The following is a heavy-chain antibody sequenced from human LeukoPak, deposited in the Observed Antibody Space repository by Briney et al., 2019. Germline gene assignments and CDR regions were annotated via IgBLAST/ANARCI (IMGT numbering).Heavy chain of an antibody. CDR3: AREIIAAAGRAYYYYGMDV. V-gene: IGHV4-59*01. CDR2: IYYSGST. Sequence: SDTLSLTCTVSGGSISSYYWSWIRQPPRKELEWIGCIYYSGSTNYNPSLMSRVTISVDTSKNQSSLKLSSVTAADTAVYYCAREIIAAAGRAYYYYGMDVWGQGTTVTVSS. J-gene: IGHJ6*02. D-gene: IGHD6-13*01. CDR1: GGSISSYY.